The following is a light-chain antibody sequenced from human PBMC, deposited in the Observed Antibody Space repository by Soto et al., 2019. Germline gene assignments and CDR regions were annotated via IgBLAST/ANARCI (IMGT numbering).Light chain of an antibody. CDR1: HSISSY. V-gene: IGKV1-39*01. J-gene: IGKJ1*01. CDR2: DAS. Sequence: DIQMTQSPSSLSASVGDRVTLTCRASHSISSYLNWYQQKPGKAPKLLIHDASNLKSGVPSRFTGSGSEKHFILTVGNLQPEDFATYYCQQSYSTHTWTFGHGTKVELK. CDR3: QQSYSTHTWT.